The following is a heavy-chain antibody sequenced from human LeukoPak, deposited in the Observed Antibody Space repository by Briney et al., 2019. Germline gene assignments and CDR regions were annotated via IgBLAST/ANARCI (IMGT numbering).Heavy chain of an antibody. D-gene: IGHD2-15*01. J-gene: IGHJ4*02. Sequence: PGGSLRLSCAASGFTFSDFYMSWIRQAPGKGLEWVSYIGPTGSYPNYADSVKGRFTISRDNAKNSLYLQMNSLRAEDSAVYYCARGLGYCSGGSCYPIDYWGQGTLVIVSS. V-gene: IGHV3-11*05. CDR2: IGPTGSYP. CDR1: GFTFSDFY. CDR3: ARGLGYCSGGSCYPIDY.